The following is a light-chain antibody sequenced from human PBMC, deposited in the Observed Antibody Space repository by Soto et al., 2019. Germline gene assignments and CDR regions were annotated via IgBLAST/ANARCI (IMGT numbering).Light chain of an antibody. CDR3: CSYAGRYTYV. CDR2: EAS. CDR1: GSDVRTYNL. V-gene: IGLV2-23*01. Sequence: QSVLTQPASVSGSPGQSITISCTVTGSDVRTYNLVSWYQQHPGKVPKLIIYEASKRPSGVSNRFSGSQPGNTASLTVSGLQAEDEADYYCCSYAGRYTYVFGTGTKATVL. J-gene: IGLJ1*01.